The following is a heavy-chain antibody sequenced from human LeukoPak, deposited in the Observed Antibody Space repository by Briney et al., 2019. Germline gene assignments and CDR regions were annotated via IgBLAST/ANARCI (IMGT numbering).Heavy chain of an antibody. CDR3: ARVGIIRSSSHDY. J-gene: IGHJ4*02. Sequence: PGGSLRLSCVASGFTVSSNYMSWVRQAPGKGLEWVSVIYSGGSTYYADSVKGRFTISRDNSKNTLYLQMNSLRAEDTAVYYCARVGIIRSSSHDYWGQGTLVTVSS. CDR2: IYSGGST. V-gene: IGHV3-66*01. D-gene: IGHD6-13*01. CDR1: GFTVSSNY.